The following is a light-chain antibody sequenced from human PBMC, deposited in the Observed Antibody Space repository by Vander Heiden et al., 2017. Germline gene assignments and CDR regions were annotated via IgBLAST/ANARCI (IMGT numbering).Light chain of an antibody. CDR1: NTDVGGYNY. V-gene: IGLV2-8*01. Sequence: QSALTQPPSASASPGQSVTTSCTGTNTDVGGYNYVSWYQQSPGKAPKLIIYEVTKRPSGVPDRFSASKSGNTASLTVSGLQAEDEADYYCSSYGGRNNYVFGSGTKITVL. CDR3: SSYGGRNNYV. J-gene: IGLJ1*01. CDR2: EVT.